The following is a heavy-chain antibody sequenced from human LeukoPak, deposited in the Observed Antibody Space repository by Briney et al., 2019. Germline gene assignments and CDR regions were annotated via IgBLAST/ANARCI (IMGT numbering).Heavy chain of an antibody. CDR3: ARFIAAPHYFDY. D-gene: IGHD6-13*01. CDR1: GFTFSSYG. J-gene: IGHJ4*02. V-gene: IGHV3-23*01. Sequence: GGSLRLSCAASGFTFSSYGMSWVRQAPGKGLEWVSAISGSGGSTYYADSVKGRFTISRDNSKNTLYLQMNSLRAEDTAVYYCARFIAAPHYFDYWGRGTLVTVSS. CDR2: ISGSGGST.